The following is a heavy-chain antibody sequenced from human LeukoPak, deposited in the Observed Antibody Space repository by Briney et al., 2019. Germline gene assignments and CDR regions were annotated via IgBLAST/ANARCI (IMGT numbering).Heavy chain of an antibody. V-gene: IGHV3-23*01. CDR1: GFTFSSYG. J-gene: IGHJ4*02. Sequence: GGTLRLSCAASGFTFSSYGMSWVCQAPGKGLEWVSAISGSGGSTYYADSVKGRFTISRDNSKNTLYLQMNSLRAEDTAVYYCAKRYGGYEYFDYWGQGTLVTVSS. D-gene: IGHD5-12*01. CDR2: ISGSGGST. CDR3: AKRYGGYEYFDY.